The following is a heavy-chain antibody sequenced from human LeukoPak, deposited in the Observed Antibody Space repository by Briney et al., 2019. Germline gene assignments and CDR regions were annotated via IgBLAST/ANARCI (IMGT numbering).Heavy chain of an antibody. CDR3: TRQGYGDYDGY. Sequence: GGSLRLSCAASGFTFSGSAMHWVRQASGKGLEWVGRIRSKASSYATAYAASVKGRFTISRDDSKNTACLQMNSLKTEDTAVYYCTRQGYGDYDGYWGQGTLVTVSS. J-gene: IGHJ4*02. V-gene: IGHV3-73*01. D-gene: IGHD4-17*01. CDR1: GFTFSGSA. CDR2: IRSKASSYAT.